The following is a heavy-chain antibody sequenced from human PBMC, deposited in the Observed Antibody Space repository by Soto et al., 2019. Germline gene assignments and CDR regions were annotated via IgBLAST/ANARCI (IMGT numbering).Heavy chain of an antibody. D-gene: IGHD6-19*01. CDR2: INPNSGGT. V-gene: IGHV1-2*04. J-gene: IGHJ4*02. CDR3: ARDTHSSGWYFFDY. Sequence: ASVKVSCKASGYTFTGYYMHWVRQAPGQGLEWMGWINPNSGGTNYAQKIQGWVTMTRDTSISTAYMELSRLRSDDTAVYYCARDTHSSGWYFFDYWGQGTLVTVSS. CDR1: GYTFTGYY.